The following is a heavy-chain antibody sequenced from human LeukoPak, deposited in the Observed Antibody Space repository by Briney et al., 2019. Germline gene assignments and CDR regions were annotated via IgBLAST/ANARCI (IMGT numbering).Heavy chain of an antibody. J-gene: IGHJ4*02. CDR1: GGSISNYY. V-gene: IGHV4-59*01. CDR3: ARVRATESAYYFDY. D-gene: IGHD5-24*01. Sequence: SETLSLTCTVSGGSISNYYWNWIRQPPGQGLEWIGYIYYSGSTNYNPSLESRVTISVDTSKNQFSLKLSSVTAADTAVYHCARVRATESAYYFDYWGQGTLVTVSS. CDR2: IYYSGST.